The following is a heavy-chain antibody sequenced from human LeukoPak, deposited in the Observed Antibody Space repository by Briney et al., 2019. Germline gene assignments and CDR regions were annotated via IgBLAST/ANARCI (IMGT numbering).Heavy chain of an antibody. D-gene: IGHD2-8*01. CDR1: GFTFSSYD. J-gene: IGHJ4*02. CDR3: AKDQRHERCIGVCSSGIDY. CDR2: IGTAGDT. Sequence: GGSLRLSCAASGFTFSSYDMHWVRQATGKGLEWVSAIGTAGDTYYPGSVKGRFTISRENAKNSLYLQMNSLRAGDTAVYYCAKDQRHERCIGVCSSGIDYWGQGTLVTVSS. V-gene: IGHV3-13*01.